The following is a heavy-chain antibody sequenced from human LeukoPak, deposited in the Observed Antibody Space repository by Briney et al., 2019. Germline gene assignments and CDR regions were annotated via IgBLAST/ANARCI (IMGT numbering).Heavy chain of an antibody. CDR1: GFTLSDFG. Sequence: GRSLRLSCAASGFTLSDFGMHWVRQPPGKGLEWVTFMSYDGSNKQYVDSVKGRFTISRDDSKYTLYLQMNSLRAEGRAGYYCVKEAKYCSGGDCYYPFHYWGQGSLVTVSS. D-gene: IGHD2-15*01. CDR3: VKEAKYCSGGDCYYPFHY. V-gene: IGHV3-30*18. CDR2: MSYDGSNK. J-gene: IGHJ4*02.